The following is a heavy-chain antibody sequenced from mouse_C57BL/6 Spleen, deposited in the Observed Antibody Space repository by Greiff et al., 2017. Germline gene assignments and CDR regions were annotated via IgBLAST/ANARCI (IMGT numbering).Heavy chain of an antibody. CDR1: GFTFSSYG. V-gene: IGHV5-6*01. D-gene: IGHD1-1*01. Sequence: EVKLMESGGDLVKPGGSLKLSCAASGFTFSSYGMSWVRQTPDKRLEWVATISSGGSYTYYPDSVKGRFTISRDNAKNTLYLPMSSLKSEDTAMYYCARHYGSSYDPDVWGTGTTVTVSS. CDR3: ARHYGSSYDPDV. J-gene: IGHJ1*03. CDR2: ISSGGSYT.